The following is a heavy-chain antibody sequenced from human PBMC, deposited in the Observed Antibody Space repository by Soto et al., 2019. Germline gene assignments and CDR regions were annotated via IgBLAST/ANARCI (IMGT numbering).Heavy chain of an antibody. CDR3: AKDAPGSGWLSDY. J-gene: IGHJ4*02. D-gene: IGHD3-22*01. Sequence: GGSLRLSCAASGFTFRIYAMSWVRQAPGKGLEWVSTISGNGGTSYADFVRGRFTISRDNSKNTLYLQMNSLRAEDTAVYYCAKDAPGSGWLSDYWGQGTRVTV. V-gene: IGHV3-23*01. CDR2: ISGNGGT. CDR1: GFTFRIYA.